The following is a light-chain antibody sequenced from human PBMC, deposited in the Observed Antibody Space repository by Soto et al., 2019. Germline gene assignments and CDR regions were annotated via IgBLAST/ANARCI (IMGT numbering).Light chain of an antibody. CDR1: SSDVGSYNL. CDR3: CSYAGRSTLV. CDR2: EVI. V-gene: IGLV2-23*02. Sequence: QSALTQPASVSGSPGQSITISCTGTSSDVGSYNLVSWYQQLPGKAPKLMIYEVIKRPSGVSNRFSGSKSGNTASLTISGLQAEDEADYYCCSYAGRSTLVFRGGTKVTVL. J-gene: IGLJ2*01.